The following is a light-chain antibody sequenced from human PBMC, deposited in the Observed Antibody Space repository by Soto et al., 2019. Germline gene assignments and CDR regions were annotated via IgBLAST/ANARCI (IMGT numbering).Light chain of an antibody. V-gene: IGKV1-5*03. CDR2: KAS. J-gene: IGKJ4*01. CDR3: QQYTIYST. Sequence: DIQMTQSPSTLSASVGDRVTITCRASQSISSWLAWYQQKPGKAPKLLIYKASSLESGVPSRFSGSGSGTEFTLTISSLQPDDFATYYCQQYTIYSTFRGGTKVEIK. CDR1: QSISSW.